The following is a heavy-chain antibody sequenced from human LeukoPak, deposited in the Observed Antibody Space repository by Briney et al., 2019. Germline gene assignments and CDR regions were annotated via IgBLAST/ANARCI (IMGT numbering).Heavy chain of an antibody. CDR3: ARTRPYYYGSGSSDY. CDR1: GGSFSGYY. Sequence: SETLSLTCAVYGGSFSGYYWSWIRQPPGKGLEWIGEINHSGSTNYNPSLKSRVTISVDTSKNQFSLKLSSVTAADTAVYYCARTRPYYYGSGSSDYWGREPWSPSPQ. V-gene: IGHV4-34*01. CDR2: INHSGST. D-gene: IGHD3-10*01. J-gene: IGHJ4*02.